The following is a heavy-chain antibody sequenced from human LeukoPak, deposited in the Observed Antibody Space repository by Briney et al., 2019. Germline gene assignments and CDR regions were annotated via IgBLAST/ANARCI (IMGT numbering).Heavy chain of an antibody. CDR1: GFTFDSYG. D-gene: IGHD4-17*01. CDR2: IWYDGTNK. V-gene: IGHV3-33*01. J-gene: IGHJ4*02. Sequence: SLKISCAASGFTFDSYGMHWVRQAPGKGLEWVAVIWYDGTNKYYADSVKGRFTISRDNSKNTLYLQMNSLRVQDTAVYYCAALRENHYFDYWGQRTLHTVSS. CDR3: AALRENHYFDY.